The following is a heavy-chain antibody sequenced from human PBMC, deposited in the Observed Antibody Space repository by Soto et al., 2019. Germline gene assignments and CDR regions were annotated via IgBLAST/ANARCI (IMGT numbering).Heavy chain of an antibody. D-gene: IGHD1-26*01. Sequence: GGSLRLSCAASGFTFSSYSMNWVRQAPGKGLEWVSSISSSSSYIYYADSVKGRFTISRDNAKNSLYLQMNSLRAEDTAVYYCARDIVGATPIDYWGQGTLVTVSS. J-gene: IGHJ4*02. V-gene: IGHV3-21*01. CDR1: GFTFSSYS. CDR3: ARDIVGATPIDY. CDR2: ISSSSSYI.